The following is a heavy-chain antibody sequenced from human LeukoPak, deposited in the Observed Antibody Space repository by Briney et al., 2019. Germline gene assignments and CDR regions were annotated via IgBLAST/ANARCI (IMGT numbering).Heavy chain of an antibody. Sequence: SETLSLTCSVSHYSISSGYYWGWIRQPPGKGLEWIGSIYHTGTTYYNPSLKSRVTLSVDTSKNQFSLKLSSVTAADTAVYYCAKHLRRRFFSKTLGFDPWGQGTLVTVSS. J-gene: IGHJ5*02. V-gene: IGHV4-38-2*02. D-gene: IGHD3-3*01. CDR3: AKHLRRRFFSKTLGFDP. CDR2: IYHTGTT. CDR1: HYSISSGYY.